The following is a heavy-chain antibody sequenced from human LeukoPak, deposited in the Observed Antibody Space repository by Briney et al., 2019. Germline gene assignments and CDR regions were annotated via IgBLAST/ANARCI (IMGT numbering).Heavy chain of an antibody. CDR3: ARYGGMFRYCSGGSCYSINPENGAGFDY. J-gene: IGHJ4*02. D-gene: IGHD2-15*01. Sequence: ASVKVSCKASGYTFTGYYMHWVRQAPGQGLEWMGWINPNSGGTNYAQKFQGRVTMTRDTSISTAYMELSSLRSEDTAVYYCARYGGMFRYCSGGSCYSINPENGAGFDYWGQGTLVTVSS. CDR1: GYTFTGYY. V-gene: IGHV1-2*02. CDR2: INPNSGGT.